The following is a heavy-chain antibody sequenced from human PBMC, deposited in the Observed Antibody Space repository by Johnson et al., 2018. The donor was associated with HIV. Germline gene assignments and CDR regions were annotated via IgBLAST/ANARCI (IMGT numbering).Heavy chain of an antibody. D-gene: IGHD6-19*01. CDR1: GFTFSSYA. CDR2: ISYDETND. V-gene: IGHV3-30*18. Sequence: MQLVESGGGVVRPGGSLRLSCAASGFTFSSYAMSWVRQAPGKGLEWVAVISYDETNDYYADSVKGRFTISRDNPKNTLYLQMNSLRAEDTAIYYCAKLRKKQRLVGEAFDIWGQGTMVTVSS. J-gene: IGHJ3*02. CDR3: AKLRKKQRLVGEAFDI.